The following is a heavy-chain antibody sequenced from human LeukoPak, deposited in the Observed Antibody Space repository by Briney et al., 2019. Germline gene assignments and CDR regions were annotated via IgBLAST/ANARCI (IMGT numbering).Heavy chain of an antibody. J-gene: IGHJ4*02. CDR2: IRYDGSDTYDGSNK. CDR3: AGDFDY. V-gene: IGHV3-30*03. Sequence: GGSLRLSCAASGFTFSSYWMSWVRQAPGKGLEWVAFIRYDGSDTYDGSNKYYADSVKGRFTISRDNSKNMLYLQMNSLRAEDTAVYSCAGDFDYWGQGTLVTVSS. CDR1: GFTFSSYW.